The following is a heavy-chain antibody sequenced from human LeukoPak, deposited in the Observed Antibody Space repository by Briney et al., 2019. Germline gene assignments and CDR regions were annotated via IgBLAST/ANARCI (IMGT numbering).Heavy chain of an antibody. CDR1: GGSISSGSYY. D-gene: IGHD6-13*01. Sequence: SETLSLTCTVSGGSISSGSYYWSWIRQPPGKGLEWIGYIYHSGSTYYNSSLKSRVTISVDRSKNQFSLKLSSVTAADTAVYYCARGGRAAAGIIDYWGQGTLVTVSS. V-gene: IGHV4-30-2*01. J-gene: IGHJ4*02. CDR3: ARGGRAAAGIIDY. CDR2: IYHSGST.